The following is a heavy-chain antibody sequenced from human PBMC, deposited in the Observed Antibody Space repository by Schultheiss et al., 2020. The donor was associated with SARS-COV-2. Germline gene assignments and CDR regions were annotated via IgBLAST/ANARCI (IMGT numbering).Heavy chain of an antibody. CDR2: INHSGST. J-gene: IGHJ6*03. Sequence: SETLSLTCTVSGGSISSGSYYWSWIRQPPGKGLEWIGEINHSGSTNYNPYLKSRVTISVDTSKNQFSLKLSSVTAADTAVYYCARGVRRYYGSGSPGRDYYYMDVWGKGTTVTVAS. CDR3: ARGVRRYYGSGSPGRDYYYMDV. CDR1: GGSISSGSYY. V-gene: IGHV4-39*07. D-gene: IGHD3-10*01.